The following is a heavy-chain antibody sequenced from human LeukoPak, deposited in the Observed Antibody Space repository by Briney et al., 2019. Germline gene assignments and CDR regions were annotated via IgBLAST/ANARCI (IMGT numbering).Heavy chain of an antibody. V-gene: IGHV4-59*01. D-gene: IGHD4-17*01. CDR2: IYYSGST. J-gene: IGHJ6*02. CDR3: ARDHYVSPYGDYYYYYGMDV. CDR1: GGSISSYY. Sequence: SETLSLTCTVSGGSISSYYWSWIRQPPGKGLEWIGYIYYSGSTNYNPSLKSRVTMSVDTSKNQFSLKLSSVTAADTAVYYCARDHYVSPYGDYYYYYGMDVWGQGTTVTVSS.